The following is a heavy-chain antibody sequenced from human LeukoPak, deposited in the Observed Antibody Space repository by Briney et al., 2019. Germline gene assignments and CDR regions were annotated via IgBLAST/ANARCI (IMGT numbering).Heavy chain of an antibody. CDR2: LHTSGST. CDR3: ARDFGYGDYFFDD. D-gene: IGHD4-17*01. Sequence: PSETLSLTCTVSGRSISRYYWSWLRHPAREGLEWGGRLHTSGSTHYNPSLKSRVTMSVDTSQNQSSLKLSSLATPDTAVYYCARDFGYGDYFFDDWGQGTLVTVSS. V-gene: IGHV4-4*07. J-gene: IGHJ4*02. CDR1: GRSISRYY.